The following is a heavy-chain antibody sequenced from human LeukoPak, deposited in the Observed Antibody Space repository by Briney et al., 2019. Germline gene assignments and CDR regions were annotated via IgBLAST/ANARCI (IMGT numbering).Heavy chain of an antibody. CDR3: ARVMGSSGWYLDDAFDI. J-gene: IGHJ3*02. D-gene: IGHD6-19*01. CDR2: INPNSGGT. V-gene: IGHV1-2*02. Sequence: GASVKVSCKASGYTFTGYYMHWVRQAPGQGLEWMGWINPNSGGTNYAQKFQGRVTMTRDTSISTAYMELSRLRSDDTAVYYCARVMGSSGWYLDDAFDIWGQGTMVTVSS. CDR1: GYTFTGYY.